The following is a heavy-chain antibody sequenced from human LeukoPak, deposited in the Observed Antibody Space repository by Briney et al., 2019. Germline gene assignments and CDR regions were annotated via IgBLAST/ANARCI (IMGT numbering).Heavy chain of an antibody. CDR2: IYSRCST. CDR1: GFTVSSNH. D-gene: IGHD3-9*01. V-gene: IGHV3-53*01. Sequence: GGSLSLSCAASGFTVSSNHMSWVRQAPGKVLHLVSVIYSRCSTYYAYSVKGRFTISRDNSKHTLYLQMNGLRAEDTAVYYCASVFYDILTGYYPRENDAFDIWGQGTMVTVSS. J-gene: IGHJ3*02. CDR3: ASVFYDILTGYYPRENDAFDI.